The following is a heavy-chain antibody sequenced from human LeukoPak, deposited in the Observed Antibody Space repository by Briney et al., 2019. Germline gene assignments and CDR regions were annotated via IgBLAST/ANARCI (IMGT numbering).Heavy chain of an antibody. D-gene: IGHD6-19*01. CDR1: GCTFSDYY. J-gene: IGHJ5*02. V-gene: IGHV3-11*04. Sequence: PGGSLRLSCAASGCTFSDYYMSWIRQAPGKGLEWVSYISNTGSTIYYADSVKGRFTISRDNAKNSLFLQMNSLRAEDTAVYYCARGSSSGWYHWGQGTLVTVSS. CDR3: ARGSSSGWYH. CDR2: ISNTGSTI.